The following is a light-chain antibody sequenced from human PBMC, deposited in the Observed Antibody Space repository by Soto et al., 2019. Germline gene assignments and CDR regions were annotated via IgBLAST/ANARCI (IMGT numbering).Light chain of an antibody. CDR2: HAS. CDR1: QNINTD. J-gene: IGKJ1*01. V-gene: IGKV1-5*01. CDR3: QHYSTLWT. Sequence: DIQMTQSPSTLSASVGDRVTITCRASQNINTDLAWYQQKPGKVPNLLIYHASSLVTGVPSRCSGSGSGTEFTITISSLQPDDFAAYYCQHYSTLWTFGQGTKVEIK.